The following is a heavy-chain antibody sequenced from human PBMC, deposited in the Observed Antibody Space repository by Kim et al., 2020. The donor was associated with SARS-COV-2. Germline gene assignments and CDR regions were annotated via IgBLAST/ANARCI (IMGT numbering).Heavy chain of an antibody. V-gene: IGHV1-46*01. CDR2: ST. Sequence: STSYAQKFQGRVTMTRDTSTSTVYMELSSLRSEDTAVYYCARDPGDYFDYWGQGTLVTVSS. J-gene: IGHJ4*02. CDR3: ARDPGDYFDY.